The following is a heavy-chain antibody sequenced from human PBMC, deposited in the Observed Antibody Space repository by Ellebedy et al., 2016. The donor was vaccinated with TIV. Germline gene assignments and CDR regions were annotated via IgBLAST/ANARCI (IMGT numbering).Heavy chain of an antibody. J-gene: IGHJ4*02. Sequence: GESLKISXAASGFSFSSYWMFWVRQAPGKGLVWVSNIDGDGSTTSHEESVRGRFTISRDNAKSIVYLQMNNVRAEDSAMYFCARNRDYGLDYWGQGTPVTVSS. V-gene: IGHV3-74*01. CDR3: ARNRDYGLDY. D-gene: IGHD4/OR15-4a*01. CDR2: IDGDGSTT. CDR1: GFSFSSYW.